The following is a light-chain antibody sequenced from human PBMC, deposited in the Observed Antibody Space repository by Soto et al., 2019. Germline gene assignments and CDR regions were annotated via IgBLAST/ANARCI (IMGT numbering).Light chain of an antibody. CDR3: SSYTSSSTLYA. V-gene: IGLV2-14*01. CDR1: SSDVGRYNY. J-gene: IGLJ1*01. CDR2: DVS. Sequence: QSVLTQPASVSGPPGQPITISCTGTSSDVGRYNYVSWYQQHPGKAPKLMIHDVSNRPSGVSDRFSGSKSGNTASLTISGLQAEDEADYYCSSYTSSSTLYAFGTGTKVTVL.